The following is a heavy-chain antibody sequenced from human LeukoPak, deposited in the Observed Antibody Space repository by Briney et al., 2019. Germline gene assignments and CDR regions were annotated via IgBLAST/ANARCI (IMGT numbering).Heavy chain of an antibody. CDR2: IYYSGST. CDR3: ARVTGYMIEDYFDY. Sequence: PSQTLSLTCTVSGGSISSSTYEWGWIRQPPGTGLEWIGSIYYSGSTYYNPSLKSRVTISVDTSKIHISLKLSSVTPADTAVYYCARVTGYMIEDYFDYWGQGTLVTVSS. CDR1: GGSISSSTYE. D-gene: IGHD3-22*01. J-gene: IGHJ4*02. V-gene: IGHV4-39*07.